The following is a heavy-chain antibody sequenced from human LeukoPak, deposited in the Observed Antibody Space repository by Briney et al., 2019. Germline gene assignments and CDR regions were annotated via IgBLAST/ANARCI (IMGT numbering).Heavy chain of an antibody. CDR1: GGSISSYY. V-gene: IGHV4-59*08. CDR3: ARQRSNYVFY. J-gene: IGHJ4*02. CDR2: IYYSGST. Sequence: PSETLSLTCTVSGGSISSYYWSWIRQPPGKGLEWIGYIYYSGSTNYNPSLKSRVTISVDTSKNQFSLKLSSVTAADTAVYYCARQRSNYVFYWGQGTLVTVSS. D-gene: IGHD4-11*01.